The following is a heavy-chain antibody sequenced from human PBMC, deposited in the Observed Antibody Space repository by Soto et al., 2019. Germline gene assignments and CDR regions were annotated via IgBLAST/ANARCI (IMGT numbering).Heavy chain of an antibody. J-gene: IGHJ5*02. CDR1: GGTFSSYT. CDR2: IIPILGIA. CDR3: ARGLSSKGNWFDP. Sequence: SVKVSCKASGGTFSSYTISWVRQAPGQGLEWMGRIIPILGIANYAQKFQGRVTITADKSTSTAYMELSSLRSEDTAVYYCARGLSSKGNWFDPWGQGTRVTVSS. V-gene: IGHV1-69*02. D-gene: IGHD6-13*01.